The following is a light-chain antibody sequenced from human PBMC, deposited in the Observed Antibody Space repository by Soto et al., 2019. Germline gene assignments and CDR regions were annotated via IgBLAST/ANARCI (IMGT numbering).Light chain of an antibody. Sequence: QSVLTQPASVSGSPGQSITISCTGTSSDVGGYNYVSWYQQHPGKAPKLMIYEVSNRPSGVPDRFSGSKSGNTASPTISGLQAEDEAEYYCSLYTTDSTYVFGTGTKVTVL. CDR3: SLYTTDSTYV. V-gene: IGLV2-14*01. CDR2: EVS. CDR1: SSDVGGYNY. J-gene: IGLJ1*01.